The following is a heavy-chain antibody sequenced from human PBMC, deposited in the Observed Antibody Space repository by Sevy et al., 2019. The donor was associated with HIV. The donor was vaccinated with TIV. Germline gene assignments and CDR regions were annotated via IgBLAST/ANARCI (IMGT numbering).Heavy chain of an antibody. D-gene: IGHD6-13*01. J-gene: IGHJ4*02. CDR3: AKDYSSSWYYFDY. CDR2: IGGGGGGT. CDR1: GFTFSSYA. Sequence: GGSLRLSCAASGFTFSSYAMSWVRQAPGTGLQWVSTIGGGGGGTYYADSVKGRFTISRDNSKNTLYLQMNSLRAEDTAVYYCAKDYSSSWYYFDYWGQRTLVTVSS. V-gene: IGHV3-23*01.